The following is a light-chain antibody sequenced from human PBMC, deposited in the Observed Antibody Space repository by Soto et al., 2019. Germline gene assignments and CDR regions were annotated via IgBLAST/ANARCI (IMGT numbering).Light chain of an antibody. Sequence: QSALTQPASVSGSPGQSITISCPGTSSDVGGHNFVSWYQQHPGRAPKLMIYDVRNRPSGVSNRFSGSKSANTASLVISGLQAEDEADYYCSSYSSSDTLVFGGGTQLT. CDR2: DVR. CDR3: SSYSSSDTLV. CDR1: SSDVGGHNF. V-gene: IGLV2-14*03. J-gene: IGLJ2*01.